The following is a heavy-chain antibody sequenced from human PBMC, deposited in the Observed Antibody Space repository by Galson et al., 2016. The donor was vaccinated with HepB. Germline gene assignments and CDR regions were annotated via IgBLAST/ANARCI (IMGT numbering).Heavy chain of an antibody. J-gene: IGHJ3*02. CDR3: ARRYSSSWYRNAFDI. CDR1: GGSISSSNYY. Sequence: SETLSLTCTVSGGSISSSNYYWGWIRQPPGKGLEWIGSIYYSGSTYYNPSLKSRVTISVDTSKNQFSLKLGSVTAADTAVYYCARRYSSSWYRNAFDIWGQGTMATVSS. D-gene: IGHD6-13*01. CDR2: IYYSGST. V-gene: IGHV4-39*01.